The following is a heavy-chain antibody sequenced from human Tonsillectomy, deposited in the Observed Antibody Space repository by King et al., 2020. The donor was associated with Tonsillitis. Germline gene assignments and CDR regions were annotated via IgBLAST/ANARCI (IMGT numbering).Heavy chain of an antibody. D-gene: IGHD2-21*01. Sequence: QLVQSGGGLVQPGGSLRLSCAASGFTFSDYWMSWVRQAPGKGLEWVANIKQDGSEKYYVGSVKGRFTISRDNPKNSLYLQMDSLRAEDTAVYYCARDPLRGGDLDYWGQGTLVTVPS. J-gene: IGHJ4*02. V-gene: IGHV3-7*03. CDR3: ARDPLRGGDLDY. CDR1: GFTFSDYW. CDR2: IKQDGSEK.